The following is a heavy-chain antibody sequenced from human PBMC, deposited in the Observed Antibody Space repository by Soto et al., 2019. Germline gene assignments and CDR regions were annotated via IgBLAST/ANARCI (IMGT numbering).Heavy chain of an antibody. CDR3: ARWSVSRVYDILTGYLSPTDAFDI. D-gene: IGHD3-9*01. Sequence: GGSLRLSCAASGFTFSDYYMSWIRQAPGKGLEWVSYISSSGSTIYYADSVKGRFTISRDNAKNSLYLQMNSLRAEDTAVYYCARWSVSRVYDILTGYLSPTDAFDIWGQGTMVTVSS. J-gene: IGHJ3*02. V-gene: IGHV3-11*01. CDR2: ISSSGSTI. CDR1: GFTFSDYY.